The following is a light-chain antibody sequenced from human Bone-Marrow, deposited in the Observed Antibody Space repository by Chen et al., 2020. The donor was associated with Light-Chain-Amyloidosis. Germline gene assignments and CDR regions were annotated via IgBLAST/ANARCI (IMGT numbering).Light chain of an antibody. V-gene: IGKV3-20*01. Sequence: EIVLTQSPDILSLSPGEKATFSCRASRSVSSSLAWYQHKPGQPPRLLIYDSSTRATGISARFSGSGSGTDFTLTISRLEPEDFALYFCQQYGTSPETFGQGTKAEIK. CDR2: DSS. CDR1: RSVSSS. J-gene: IGKJ1*01. CDR3: QQYGTSPET.